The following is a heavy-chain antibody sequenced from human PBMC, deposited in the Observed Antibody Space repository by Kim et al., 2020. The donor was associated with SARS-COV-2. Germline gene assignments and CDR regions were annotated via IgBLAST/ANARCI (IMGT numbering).Heavy chain of an antibody. CDR2: IYYSGTT. D-gene: IGHD6-13*01. Sequence: SETLSLTCTVSGGSVTGYYWTWIRQPPGKGLEWIGHIYYSGTTYYNSTLQGRVTISVATSRNQISLRLSSVTAADTAVYYCARHFKAYSNDQPFDPWGQG. J-gene: IGHJ5*02. V-gene: IGHV4-59*08. CDR3: ARHFKAYSNDQPFDP. CDR1: GGSVTGYY.